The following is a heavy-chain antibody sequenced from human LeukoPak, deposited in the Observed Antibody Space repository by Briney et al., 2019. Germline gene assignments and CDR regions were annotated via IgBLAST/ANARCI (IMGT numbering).Heavy chain of an antibody. CDR2: LSYDGSNK. CDR1: GFTFSTYA. D-gene: IGHD3-10*01. J-gene: IGHJ4*02. V-gene: IGHV3-30*18. CDR3: AKERGSKSLDD. Sequence: PGGSLRLSCAASGFTFSTYAMHWVRQAPGKGLEWVAVLSYDGSNKYYVDSVKGRFTISRDNSKNTLFLQMNSLRVDDTAVYYCAKERGSKSLDDWGQGTLVTVSS.